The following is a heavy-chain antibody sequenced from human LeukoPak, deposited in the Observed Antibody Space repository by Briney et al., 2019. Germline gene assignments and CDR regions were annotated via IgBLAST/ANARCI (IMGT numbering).Heavy chain of an antibody. CDR2: ISSSGSTI. V-gene: IGHV3-48*01. D-gene: IGHD6-19*01. CDR1: GFTFSSYG. Sequence: PGGSLRLSCGASGFTFSSYGMSWVRQAPGKGLEWVSYISSSGSTIYYADSVKGRFTISRDNSKNTLYLQMNSLRAEDTAVYYCARDQWLVRWFDPWGQGTLVTVSS. CDR3: ARDQWLVRWFDP. J-gene: IGHJ5*02.